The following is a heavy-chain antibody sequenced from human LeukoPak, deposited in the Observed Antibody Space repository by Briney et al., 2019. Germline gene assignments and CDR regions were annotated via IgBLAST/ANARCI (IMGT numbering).Heavy chain of an antibody. V-gene: IGHV4-31*03. CDR2: IYYSGST. Sequence: PSETLSLTCTVSGGSISSGGYYWSWIRQHPGKGLEWIGYIYYSGSTYYNPSLKSRVTISVDTSKNQFSLKLSSVTAADTAVYYCAKALYSSSWYRGYFDYWGQGTLVTVSS. J-gene: IGHJ4*02. D-gene: IGHD6-13*01. CDR3: AKALYSSSWYRGYFDY. CDR1: GGSISSGGYY.